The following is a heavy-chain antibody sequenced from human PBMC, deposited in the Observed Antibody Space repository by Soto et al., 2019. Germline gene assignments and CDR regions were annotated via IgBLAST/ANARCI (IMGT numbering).Heavy chain of an antibody. D-gene: IGHD4-17*01. J-gene: IGHJ4*02. CDR1: GFTFGRHW. V-gene: IGHV3-7*01. CDR3: ARATYGDNGQVLDY. CDR2: IKEDGSEK. Sequence: EVQVVESGGGLVQPGGSLRLSCAGSGFTFGRHWMTWVRQAPGKGLEWVANIKEDGSEKYYVDSVKGRFTISRDNAKNSVYLQMNSLSAEDSALYYGARATYGDNGQVLDYWGQGTLVTVSS.